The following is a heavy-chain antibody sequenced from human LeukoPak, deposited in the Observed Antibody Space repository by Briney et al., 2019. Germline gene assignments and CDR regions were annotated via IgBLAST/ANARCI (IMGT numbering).Heavy chain of an antibody. CDR3: ARGKGYYYDSSGYYWAY. CDR2: INPNSGGT. D-gene: IGHD3-22*01. CDR1: GYTVTGYY. J-gene: IGHJ4*02. Sequence: ASVKVSCKASGYTVTGYYMHWVRQAPGQGLEWMGRINPNSGGTNYAQKFQGRVTMTRDTSISTAYMELSRLRSDDTAVYYCARGKGYYYDSSGYYWAYWGQGTLVTVSS. V-gene: IGHV1-2*06.